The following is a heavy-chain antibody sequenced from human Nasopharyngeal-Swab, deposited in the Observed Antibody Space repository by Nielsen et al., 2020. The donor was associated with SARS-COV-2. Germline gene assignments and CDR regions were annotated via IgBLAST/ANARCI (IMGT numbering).Heavy chain of an antibody. CDR3: ARVRTKTKYYDILTGLGGYFNY. Sequence: WVRQAPGQGLEWMGRINPNSGGTNYAQKFQGRVTMTRDTSISTAYMELSRLRSDDTAVYYCARVRTKTKYYDILTGLGGYFNYGGREPWSPSPQ. J-gene: IGHJ4*02. V-gene: IGHV1-2*06. CDR2: INPNSGGT. D-gene: IGHD3-9*01.